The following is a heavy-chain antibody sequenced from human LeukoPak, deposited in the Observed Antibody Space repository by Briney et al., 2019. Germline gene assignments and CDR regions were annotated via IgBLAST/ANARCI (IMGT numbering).Heavy chain of an antibody. CDR2: INPSGGST. V-gene: IGHV1-46*02. CDR3: ARQGTYSSAIGMGY. D-gene: IGHD6-19*01. CDR1: GYTFNNHY. Sequence: ASVKVSFKASGYTFNNHYMYWVRQAPGQGLEWMGVINPSGGSTSYAQKFQGRVTMTRDTSTRTVYMEVNSLRSEDTAVYYCARQGTYSSAIGMGYWGQGTLVTVSS. J-gene: IGHJ4*02.